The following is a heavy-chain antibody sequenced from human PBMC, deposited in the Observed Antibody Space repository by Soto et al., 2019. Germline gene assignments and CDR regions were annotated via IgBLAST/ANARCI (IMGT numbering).Heavy chain of an antibody. CDR3: TRGWSWSG. D-gene: IGHD2-15*01. Sequence: GSLRLSGTASGFTCGAYAMSWVRQAPGKGLEWVGFIRSKAYGGTTEYAASVKGRFTISRDDSKSIAYLQMNSLKTEDTAVYYCTRGWSWSGWGQGTLVTVSS. J-gene: IGHJ4*02. V-gene: IGHV3-49*04. CDR2: IRSKAYGGTT. CDR1: GFTCGAYA.